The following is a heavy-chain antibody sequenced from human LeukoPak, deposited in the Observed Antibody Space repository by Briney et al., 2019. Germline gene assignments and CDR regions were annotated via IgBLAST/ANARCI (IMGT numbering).Heavy chain of an antibody. CDR2: IYYSGST. J-gene: IGHJ4*02. Sequence: PSETLSLTCTVSGGSISSYYWSWIRQPPGKGLEWIGYIYYSGSTNYNPSLKSRVTISVDTSKNQFSLKLTSVTAADTAVYYCARDASIRWVFDFWGQGTLVTVSS. CDR3: ARDASIRWVFDF. V-gene: IGHV4-59*12. CDR1: GGSISSYY. D-gene: IGHD4-23*01.